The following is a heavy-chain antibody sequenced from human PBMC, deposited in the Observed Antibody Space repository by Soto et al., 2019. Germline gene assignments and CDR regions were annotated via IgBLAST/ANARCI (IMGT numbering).Heavy chain of an antibody. V-gene: IGHV4-34*01. Sequence: QVQLQQWGAGLLKPSETLSLTCAVYGGSFSGYYWSWIRQPPGKGLEWIGEINHSGSTNYNPSLKSRVTISVDTSKNQFSRKLSSVTAADTAVYYCARLKAVTTRLYYYYGMDVWGQGTTVTVSS. CDR3: ARLKAVTTRLYYYYGMDV. CDR2: INHSGST. D-gene: IGHD4-17*01. CDR1: GGSFSGYY. J-gene: IGHJ6*02.